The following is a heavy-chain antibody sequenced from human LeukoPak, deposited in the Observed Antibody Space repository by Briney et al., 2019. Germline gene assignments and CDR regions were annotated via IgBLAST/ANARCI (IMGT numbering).Heavy chain of an antibody. Sequence: SETLSLTCTVSGGSISSYYWSWIRQPPGKGLEWIGSIYYSGSTYYNPSLKSRVTISVDTSKNQFSLKLSSVTAADTAVYYCAGKIMITFGGVIARNYWGQGTLVTVSS. D-gene: IGHD3-16*02. CDR3: AGKIMITFGGVIARNY. V-gene: IGHV4-59*05. CDR2: IYYSGST. CDR1: GGSISSYY. J-gene: IGHJ4*02.